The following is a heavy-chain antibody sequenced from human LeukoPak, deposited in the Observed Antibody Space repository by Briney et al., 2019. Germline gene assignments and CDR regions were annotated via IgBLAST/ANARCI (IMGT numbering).Heavy chain of an antibody. V-gene: IGHV1-69*13. CDR3: ARDAAIYDSSGYYYLW. J-gene: IGHJ4*02. CDR1: GGTFSTYV. D-gene: IGHD3-22*01. CDR2: ITPIFGTA. Sequence: SVKVSCKASGGTFSTYVISWVRQASGQGLEWMGGITPIFGTAKYAQKFQGRVTITADEYTSTAYMELSSLRSEDTAVYYCARDAAIYDSSGYYYLWWGQGTLVTVSS.